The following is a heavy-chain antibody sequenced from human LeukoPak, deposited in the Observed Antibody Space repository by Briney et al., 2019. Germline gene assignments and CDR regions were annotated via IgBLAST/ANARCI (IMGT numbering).Heavy chain of an antibody. CDR3: ARDVAVAGYFDY. CDR2: ISAYNGNT. V-gene: IGHV1-18*04. J-gene: IGHJ4*02. D-gene: IGHD6-19*01. CDR1: GYTFTSYG. Sequence: ASVKVSCKASGYTFTSYGISWARQAPGQGLEWMGWISAYNGNTNYAQKLQGRVTMTTDTSTSTAYMELRSLRSDDTAVYYCARDVAVAGYFDYWGQGTLVTVSS.